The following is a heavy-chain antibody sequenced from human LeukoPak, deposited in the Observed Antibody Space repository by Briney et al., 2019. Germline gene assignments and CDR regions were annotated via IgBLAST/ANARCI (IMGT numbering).Heavy chain of an antibody. Sequence: GGSLRLSCAASGFTFSSYAMSWVRQAPGEGLEWVSAISGSGGSTYYADSVKGRFTISRDNSKNTLYMQMNSLRAEDTAVYYCAISVTTEPNWFDPWGQGTLVTVSS. CDR2: ISGSGGST. D-gene: IGHD4-17*01. J-gene: IGHJ5*02. CDR3: AISVTTEPNWFDP. V-gene: IGHV3-23*01. CDR1: GFTFSSYA.